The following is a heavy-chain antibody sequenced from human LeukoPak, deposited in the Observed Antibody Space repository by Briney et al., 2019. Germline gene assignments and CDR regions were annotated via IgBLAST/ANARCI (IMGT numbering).Heavy chain of an antibody. CDR2: IKSKTDGGTT. CDR1: GFTFSNAW. CDR3: TTDSKWKWLFNAFDI. J-gene: IGHJ3*02. Sequence: PGGSLRLSCAASGFTFSNAWMSWVRQAPGKGLEWVGRIKSKTDGGTTDYAAPVKGRFTISRDDSKNTLYLQMNSLKTEDTAVYYCTTDSKWKWLFNAFDIWGQVTMVTVSS. D-gene: IGHD3-22*01. V-gene: IGHV3-15*01.